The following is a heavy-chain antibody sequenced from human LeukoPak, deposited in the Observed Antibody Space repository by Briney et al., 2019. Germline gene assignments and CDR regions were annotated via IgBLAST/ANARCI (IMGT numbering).Heavy chain of an antibody. Sequence: SETLSLTCTVSGGSINNYYWSWIRQPAGKGLEWIGRIYTSGSTNYNPSLKSRVTMSVDTPKNQFSLKLNSVTAADTAVYYCARSPMYYYDTSGYPTFDYWGQGTLVTVSS. CDR1: GGSINNYY. J-gene: IGHJ4*02. CDR3: ARSPMYYYDTSGYPTFDY. CDR2: IYTSGST. V-gene: IGHV4-4*07. D-gene: IGHD3-22*01.